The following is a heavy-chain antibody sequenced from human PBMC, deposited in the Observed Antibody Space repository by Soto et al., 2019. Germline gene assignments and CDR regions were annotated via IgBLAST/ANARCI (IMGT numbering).Heavy chain of an antibody. D-gene: IGHD3-10*01. CDR2: INHSGST. Sequence: PSETLSLTCAVYGGSFSGYYWSWIRQPPRKGLEWIGEINHSGSTNYNPSLESRVTISVDTSKNQFSLKLSSVTAADTAVYYCARGLIELLWFGDLSPYYFDYWGQGTLVTVSS. CDR3: ARGLIELLWFGDLSPYYFDY. V-gene: IGHV4-34*01. CDR1: GGSFSGYY. J-gene: IGHJ4*02.